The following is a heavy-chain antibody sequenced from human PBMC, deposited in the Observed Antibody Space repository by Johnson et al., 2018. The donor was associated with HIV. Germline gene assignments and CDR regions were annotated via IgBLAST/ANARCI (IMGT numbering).Heavy chain of an antibody. CDR3: ARGTLAAFDI. CDR1: GFIFDDHG. V-gene: IGHV3-7*03. Sequence: VQLVESGGGVVRPGGSLRLSCAASGFIFDDHGMTWVRQAPGKGLEWVANIKQDGSEKYYVDSVKGRFTISRDNAKNSVYLQMNSLRAEDTAVYYCARGTLAAFDIWGQGTMVTVSS. D-gene: IGHD2-2*01. CDR2: IKQDGSEK. J-gene: IGHJ3*02.